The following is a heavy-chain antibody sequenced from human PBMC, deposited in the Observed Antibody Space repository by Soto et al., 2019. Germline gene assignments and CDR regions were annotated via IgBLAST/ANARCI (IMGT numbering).Heavy chain of an antibody. V-gene: IGHV5-10-1*01. CDR1: GYTFTAFW. J-gene: IGHJ5*02. D-gene: IGHD2-2*01. CDR2: IDPRDSYV. Sequence: PGESLKISCTGFGYTFTAFWISWVRQMPGKGLEWMGRIDPRDSYVTYSPSFEGHVNISVDKSISTAYLQWGSLKASDTAMYYCARTYCTTTTCDSWFDPWGQGTLVTVSS. CDR3: ARTYCTTTTCDSWFDP.